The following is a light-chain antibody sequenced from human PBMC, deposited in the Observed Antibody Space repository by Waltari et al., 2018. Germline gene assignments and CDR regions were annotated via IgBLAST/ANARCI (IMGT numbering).Light chain of an antibody. CDR3: QHYLRLPAT. CDR1: QSVTRT. V-gene: IGKV3-20*01. J-gene: IGKJ1*01. Sequence: EIVLSQSPGPLSLSPGERAPLPCRASQSVTRTLAWYPQKPGQTPRLLISGASNRATGIPDRFSGRGSGTDFSLTISRLEPEDFAVYYCQHYLRLPATFGQGTKVEIK. CDR2: GAS.